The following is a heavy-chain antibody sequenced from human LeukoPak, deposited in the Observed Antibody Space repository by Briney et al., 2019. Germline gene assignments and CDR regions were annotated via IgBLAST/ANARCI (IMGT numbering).Heavy chain of an antibody. V-gene: IGHV3-48*03. CDR2: ISSSGSTI. CDR1: GFTFSSYE. D-gene: IGHD6-13*01. Sequence: GGSLRLSCAASGFTFSSYEMNWVRQAPGKGLEWVSYISSSGSTIYYADSVKGRFTISRDNAKNSLYLQMNSLRVEDTAVYYCARAKAAAGTDFQHWGQGTLVTVSS. CDR3: ARAKAAAGTDFQH. J-gene: IGHJ1*01.